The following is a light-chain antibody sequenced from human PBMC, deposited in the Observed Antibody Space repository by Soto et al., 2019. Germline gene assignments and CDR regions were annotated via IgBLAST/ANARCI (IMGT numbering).Light chain of an antibody. CDR2: GSS. CDR3: QQYNNWGLS. CDR1: ENVGTN. Sequence: IVMTQSPATLSVSPGDEVTLSCRASENVGTNLAWYQQKPGQAPRLLIYGSSTRATGIPATFSGSGSGTEFTLTISSLQSEESAIYYCQQYNNWGLSFGGGTQVDIK. J-gene: IGKJ4*01. V-gene: IGKV3D-15*01.